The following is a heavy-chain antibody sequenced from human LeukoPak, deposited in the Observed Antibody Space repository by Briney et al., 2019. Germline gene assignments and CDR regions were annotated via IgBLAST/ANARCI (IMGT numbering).Heavy chain of an antibody. CDR3: AKGAVAEYYYYYYMDV. D-gene: IGHD6-19*01. CDR2: ISSSSSTI. Sequence: GGSLRLSCAASGFTFSSYSMNWVRQAPGKGLEWVSYISSSSSTIYYADSVKGRFTISRDNSKNTMYMQMNSLRAEDTAVYYCAKGAVAEYYYYYYMDVWGKGTTVTVSS. V-gene: IGHV3-48*01. J-gene: IGHJ6*03. CDR1: GFTFSSYS.